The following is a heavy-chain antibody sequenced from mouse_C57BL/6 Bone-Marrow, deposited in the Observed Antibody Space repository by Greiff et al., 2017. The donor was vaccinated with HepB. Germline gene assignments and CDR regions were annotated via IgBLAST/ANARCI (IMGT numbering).Heavy chain of an antibody. CDR3: ARRITTVVPHWYFDV. CDR1: GYTFTDYY. J-gene: IGHJ1*03. V-gene: IGHV1-19*01. D-gene: IGHD1-1*01. CDR2: INPYNGGT. Sequence: EVQRVESGPVLVKPGASVKMSCKASGYTFTDYYMNWVKQSHGKSLEWIGVINPYNGGTSYNQKFKGKATLTVDKSSSPAYMELNSLTSEDSAVYYGARRITTVVPHWYFDVWGTGTTVTVSS.